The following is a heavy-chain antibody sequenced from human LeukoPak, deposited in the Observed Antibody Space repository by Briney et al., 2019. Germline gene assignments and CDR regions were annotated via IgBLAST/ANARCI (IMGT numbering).Heavy chain of an antibody. J-gene: IGHJ4*02. CDR2: ISSSGSTI. V-gene: IGHV3-48*03. CDR3: ARDWDGDTPGGFDY. CDR1: GFTFSSYE. D-gene: IGHD7-27*01. Sequence: PGGSLRLSCAASGFTFSSYEMNWVRQAPGKGLEWVSYISSSGSTIYYADSVKGRFTISRDNAKNSLYLQMNSLRAEDTAVYYCARDWDGDTPGGFDYWGQGTLVTVSS.